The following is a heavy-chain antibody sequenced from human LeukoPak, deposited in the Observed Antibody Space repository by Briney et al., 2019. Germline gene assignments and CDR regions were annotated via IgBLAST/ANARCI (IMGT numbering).Heavy chain of an antibody. V-gene: IGHV1-24*01. Sequence: ASVKVSCKVSGYTLTELSMHWVRQAPGKGLEWMGGFDPEDGETIYAQKFQGRVTMTEDTSTDTAYMELSSLRSEDTAVYYCAKERMKSGSGSPLGGMDVWGQGTTVTVSS. D-gene: IGHD3-10*01. CDR2: FDPEDGET. CDR1: GYTLTELS. J-gene: IGHJ6*02. CDR3: AKERMKSGSGSPLGGMDV.